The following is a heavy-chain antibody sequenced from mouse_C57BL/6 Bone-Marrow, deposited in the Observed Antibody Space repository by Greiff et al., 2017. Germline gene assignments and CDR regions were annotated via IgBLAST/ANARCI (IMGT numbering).Heavy chain of an antibody. J-gene: IGHJ1*03. CDR2: IYPGDGDT. V-gene: IGHV1-80*01. CDR1: GYAFSSYW. Sequence: QVQLKQSGAELVKPGASVKISCKASGYAFSSYWMNWVKQRPGKGLEWIGQIYPGDGDTNYTGKFKGKATLTADKSSSTAYLQLSSLTSEDSAVYFCAIKELRPYFDVWGTGTTVTVSS. D-gene: IGHD1-1*01. CDR3: AIKELRPYFDV.